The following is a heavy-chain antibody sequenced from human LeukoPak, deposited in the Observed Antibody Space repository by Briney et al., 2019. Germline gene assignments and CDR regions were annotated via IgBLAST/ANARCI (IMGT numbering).Heavy chain of an antibody. D-gene: IGHD1-14*01. V-gene: IGHV3-30-3*01. CDR2: ISYDGSNK. CDR3: ARDRSHRYYYYGMDV. Sequence: GGSLRLSCAASGFTVSSNYMSWVRQAPGKGLEWVAVISYDGSNKYYADSVKGRFTISRDNSKNTLYLQMNSLRAEDTAVYYCARDRSHRYYYYGMDVWGQGTTVTVSS. J-gene: IGHJ6*02. CDR1: GFTVSSNY.